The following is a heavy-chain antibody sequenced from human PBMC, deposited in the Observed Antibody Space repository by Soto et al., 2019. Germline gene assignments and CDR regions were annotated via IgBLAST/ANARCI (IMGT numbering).Heavy chain of an antibody. J-gene: IGHJ6*02. V-gene: IGHV3-7*04. CDR2: IKQDGSQK. CDR3: ARHDYYDSSGSSYYGMDV. CDR1: GFTLSRYW. D-gene: IGHD3-22*01. Sequence: GGSLRLSGAASGFTLSRYWMSWVRQGPGKGREWVANIKQDGSQKNYVDSVKGRVTISRDNAKNSLYLQMNSLRAEDTAVYYCARHDYYDSSGSSYYGMDVWGQGTTVTVSS.